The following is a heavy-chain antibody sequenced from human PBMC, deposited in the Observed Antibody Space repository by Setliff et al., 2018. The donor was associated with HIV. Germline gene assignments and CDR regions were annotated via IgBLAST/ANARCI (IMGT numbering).Heavy chain of an antibody. Sequence: SSETLSLTCAVYSGSFSGYYWSWIRQSPGKGLEWIGEINHGGSTKYNPSFKSRLAMSVDTSKQQFSLKLNSVTAADTAVYYCARHYDSSGPNYRYYYMDVWG. CDR2: INHGGST. J-gene: IGHJ6*03. D-gene: IGHD3-22*01. CDR3: ARHYDSSGPNYRYYYMDV. CDR1: SGSFSGYY. V-gene: IGHV4-34*01.